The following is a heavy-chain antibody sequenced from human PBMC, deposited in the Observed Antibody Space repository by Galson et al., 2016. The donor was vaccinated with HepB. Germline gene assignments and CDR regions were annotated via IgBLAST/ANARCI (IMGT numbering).Heavy chain of an antibody. J-gene: IGHJ4*02. Sequence: SLRLSCAASGFIFSSYAMHWVRQAPGKGLEWVGRIKRKTDGGTADYAAPVKDRFIISRDDSKNTLYLQMNSLKTEDTAVYYCTTDGLLRYFDWLSSASDYWGQGTLVTVSS. CDR1: GFIFSSYA. CDR2: IKRKTDGGTA. D-gene: IGHD3-9*01. CDR3: TTDGLLRYFDWLSSASDY. V-gene: IGHV3-15*07.